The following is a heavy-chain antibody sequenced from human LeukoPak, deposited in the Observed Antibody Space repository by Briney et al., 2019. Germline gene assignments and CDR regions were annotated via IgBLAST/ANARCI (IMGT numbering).Heavy chain of an antibody. CDR3: GRDPNGDYIGAFDM. CDR1: GFTFSAYA. J-gene: IGHJ3*02. Sequence: GGSLRLSRTASGFTFSAYAMMWVRQAPGKGPEWVSAIRGGGGSEFYADPVKGRFTISRDNSKNTLFLQMNNLRPEDTAVYYCGRDPNGDYIGAFDMWGPGTMVTVSS. CDR2: IRGGGGSE. D-gene: IGHD4-17*01. V-gene: IGHV3-23*01.